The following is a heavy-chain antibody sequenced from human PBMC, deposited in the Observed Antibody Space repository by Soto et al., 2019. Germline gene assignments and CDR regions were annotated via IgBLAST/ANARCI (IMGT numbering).Heavy chain of an antibody. V-gene: IGHV3-23*01. J-gene: IGHJ4*02. CDR3: AKRFGYSSGPFEY. D-gene: IGHD5-18*01. CDR2: ISGSGGIT. Sequence: EVQLLESGGGLVQPGGALGLSFEASGFTFSTFDMLWVRQAPGKGLEWVSIISGSGGITYYGDSVKGRFTISRDNSKNTLELQMNSMRAEDTAVYYCAKRFGYSSGPFEYWGRGTLVTVSS. CDR1: GFTFSTFD.